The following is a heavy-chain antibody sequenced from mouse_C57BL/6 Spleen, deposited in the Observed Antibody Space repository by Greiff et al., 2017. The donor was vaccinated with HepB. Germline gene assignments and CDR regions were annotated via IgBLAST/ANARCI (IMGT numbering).Heavy chain of an antibody. D-gene: IGHD1-1*01. CDR2: ISSGSSTI. CDR1: GFTFSDYG. Sequence: EVMLVESGGGLVKPGGSLKLSCAASGFTFSDYGMHWVRQAPEKGLEWVAYISSGSSTIYYADTVKGRFTISRDNAKNTLFLQMTRLRSEDTAMYSWAGSPIPTVFHYLDYWGQGTTLTVSS. J-gene: IGHJ2*01. CDR3: AGSPIPTVFHYLDY. V-gene: IGHV5-17*01.